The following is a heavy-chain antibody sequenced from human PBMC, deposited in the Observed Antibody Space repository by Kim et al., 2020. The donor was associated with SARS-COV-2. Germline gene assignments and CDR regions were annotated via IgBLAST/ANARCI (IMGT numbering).Heavy chain of an antibody. CDR1: GFTFVSYW. CDR2: IKTDGSEK. D-gene: IGHD3-16*01. V-gene: IGHV3-7*01. CDR3: VRHGVWDFDY. J-gene: IGHJ4*01. Sequence: GGSLRLSCAASGFTFVSYWMTRVRQAPGKGLEWVANIKTDGSEKHYLDSVKGRFTISRDNAKNSLYLQMDSLRVEDTAVYYCVRHGVWDFDYWGHGILVTVSS.